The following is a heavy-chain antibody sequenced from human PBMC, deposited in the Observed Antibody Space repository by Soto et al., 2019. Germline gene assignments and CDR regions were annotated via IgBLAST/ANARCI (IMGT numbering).Heavy chain of an antibody. D-gene: IGHD3-10*01. CDR3: ARVLYYGSGSYSPYGMDV. J-gene: IGHJ6*02. Sequence: QVQLVQAGAEVKKPGSSVKVSCKTSGVSFNNNGIGWVRQAPGHGREWMGGVSPPFRTSNYARKFQGRISTTADASTSIVKMELSSLTSQDTAQYYCARVLYYGSGSYSPYGMDVWGQGTTVTVSS. CDR2: VSPPFRTS. V-gene: IGHV1-69*01. CDR1: GVSFNNNG.